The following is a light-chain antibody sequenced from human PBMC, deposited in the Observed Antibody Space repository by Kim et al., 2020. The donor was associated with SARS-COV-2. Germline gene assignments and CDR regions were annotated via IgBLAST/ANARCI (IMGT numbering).Light chain of an antibody. J-gene: IGKJ4*01. Sequence: EIVMTQSPATLSVSPGERATLSGRASQSVSSNLVWYQQKPGQAPRLLIYGASTRATGIPARFSGSGSGTEFTLTISSLQSEDFAVYYCQQYNNWPLTFGGGTKVDIK. V-gene: IGKV3-15*01. CDR3: QQYNNWPLT. CDR1: QSVSSN. CDR2: GAS.